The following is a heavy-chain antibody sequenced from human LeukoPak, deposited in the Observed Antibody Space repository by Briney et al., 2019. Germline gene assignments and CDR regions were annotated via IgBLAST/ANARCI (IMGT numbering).Heavy chain of an antibody. V-gene: IGHV3-23*01. D-gene: IGHD3-22*01. CDR3: AKGKPYPTYYYDSSGYYAPVY. J-gene: IGHJ4*02. Sequence: GGSLRLSCAASGFTFSSYSMNWVRQAPGKGLEWVSAISGSGGSTYYADSVKGRFTISRDNSKNTLYLQMNSLRAEDTAVYYCAKGKPYPTYYYDSSGYYAPVYWGQGTLVTVSS. CDR2: ISGSGGST. CDR1: GFTFSSYS.